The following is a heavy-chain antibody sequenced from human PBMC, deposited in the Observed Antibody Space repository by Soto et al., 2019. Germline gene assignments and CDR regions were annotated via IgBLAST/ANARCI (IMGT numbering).Heavy chain of an antibody. V-gene: IGHV1-8*01. Sequence: ASVKVSCKASGYSFTNNDVTWVRQATGQGLEWMGWMNPGSGDTGYAQKFQGRVTMARDISIATAYMELSSLRSDDTAIYYCARMATFGSLNWFDPWGQGTLVTVSS. CDR1: GYSFTNND. D-gene: IGHD3-16*01. CDR3: ARMATFGSLNWFDP. J-gene: IGHJ5*02. CDR2: MNPGSGDT.